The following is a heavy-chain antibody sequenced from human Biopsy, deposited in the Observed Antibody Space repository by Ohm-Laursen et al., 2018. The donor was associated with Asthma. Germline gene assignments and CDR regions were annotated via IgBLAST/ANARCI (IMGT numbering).Heavy chain of an antibody. D-gene: IGHD2-2*01. J-gene: IGHJ4*02. CDR1: GGTFNTYV. V-gene: IGHV1-69*13. Sequence: GPSVNASCKSLGGTFNTYVIGWGRQAPGPRLGWMGGINSVFGTTTYPQKFQDRVTITADDSTSTVYMELSSLRSEDTAVYYCARKAGSCISRTCYSLDFWGQGTLVTVSS. CDR3: ARKAGSCISRTCYSLDF. CDR2: INSVFGTT.